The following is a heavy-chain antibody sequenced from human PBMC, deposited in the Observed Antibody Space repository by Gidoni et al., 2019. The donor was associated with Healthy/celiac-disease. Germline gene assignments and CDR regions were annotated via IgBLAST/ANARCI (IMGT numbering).Heavy chain of an antibody. V-gene: IGHV1-69*06. Sequence: QVQLVQSGAEVKKPGSSVKVSCKASGGTFSSYAISWVRQAPGQGLEWMGGIIPIFGTANYAQKFQGRITITADKSTSTAYMELSSLRSEDTAVYYCARDTQSIQDYYYYMDVWGKGTTVTVSS. CDR1: GGTFSSYA. J-gene: IGHJ6*03. CDR2: IIPIFGTA. D-gene: IGHD5-18*01. CDR3: ARDTQSIQDYYYYMDV.